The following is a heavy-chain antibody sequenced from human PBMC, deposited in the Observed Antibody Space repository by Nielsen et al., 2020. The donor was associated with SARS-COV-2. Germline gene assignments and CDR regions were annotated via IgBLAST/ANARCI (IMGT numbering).Heavy chain of an antibody. Sequence: SETLSLTCTVSGVSVRSGSYFWSWIRQPPGKRLEWIGYMFYIGTANYNPSFQSRVNISVDTSKNQFSLRLTSVTAADTAVYYCARGDHYFSSGGHSFDIWGQGTMVTVSS. D-gene: IGHD3-9*01. CDR2: MFYIGTA. J-gene: IGHJ3*02. V-gene: IGHV4-61*01. CDR1: GVSVRSGSYF. CDR3: ARGDHYFSSGGHSFDI.